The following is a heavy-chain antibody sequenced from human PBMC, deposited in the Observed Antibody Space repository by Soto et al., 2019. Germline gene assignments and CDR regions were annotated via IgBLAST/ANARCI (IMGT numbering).Heavy chain of an antibody. D-gene: IGHD3-10*01. Sequence: PGGSLRLSCAASGFIFNQYWMQWVRQVPGKGLVWVSHISSDGSSATYADSVKGRFTISRDNAKNTLFLQMNSLRAEDTAMYYCVRDNYGVDYWGQGTLVTVSS. CDR2: ISSDGSSA. CDR1: GFIFNQYW. CDR3: VRDNYGVDY. J-gene: IGHJ4*02. V-gene: IGHV3-74*01.